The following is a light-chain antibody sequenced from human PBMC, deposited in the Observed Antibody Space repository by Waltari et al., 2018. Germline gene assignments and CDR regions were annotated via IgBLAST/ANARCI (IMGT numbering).Light chain of an antibody. J-gene: IGLJ3*02. V-gene: IGLV2-8*01. CDR1: SSDVGGNNY. Sequence: QSGLTQPPSASGSPGQSVTISCTGTSSDVGGNNYVSWYQQHPGKAPKLLICEVSKRPSGVPDRFSGSKSGNTASLTVSGLQAEDEADYYCSSYAGSSNWVFGGGTKLTVL. CDR3: SSYAGSSNWV. CDR2: EVS.